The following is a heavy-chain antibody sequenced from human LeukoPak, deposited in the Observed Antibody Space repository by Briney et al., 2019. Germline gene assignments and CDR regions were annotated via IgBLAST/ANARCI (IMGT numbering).Heavy chain of an antibody. CDR2: IYYSGRT. CDR1: GGSISSTSYY. V-gene: IGHV4-39*07. Sequence: PSETLSLTCTVSGGSISSTSYYWGWIRQPPGKGLEWIGSIYYSGRTHYNPSLKSRITVSLDTSKNQFSLKLSSVTAADTAVYYCARRKKGDYRKAFDIWGQGTMVTVSS. CDR3: ARRKKGDYRKAFDI. J-gene: IGHJ3*02. D-gene: IGHD3-16*01.